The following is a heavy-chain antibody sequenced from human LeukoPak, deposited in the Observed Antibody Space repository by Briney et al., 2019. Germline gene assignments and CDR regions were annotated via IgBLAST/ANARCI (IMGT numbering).Heavy chain of an antibody. V-gene: IGHV4-34*01. J-gene: IGHJ6*03. CDR1: GGSFSGYY. D-gene: IGHD1-26*01. CDR3: ACLVGALPYYYYYYMDV. Sequence: SETLSLTCAVYGGSFSGYYWSWIRHPPGKGLEWIGEINHSGSTNYNPSLKSRVTISVDTSKNQFSLKLSSVTAADTAVYYCACLVGALPYYYYYYMDVWGKGTTVTVSS. CDR2: INHSGST.